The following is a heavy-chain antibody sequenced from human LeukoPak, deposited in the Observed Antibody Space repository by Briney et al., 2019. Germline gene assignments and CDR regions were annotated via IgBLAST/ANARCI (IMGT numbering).Heavy chain of an antibody. Sequence: GASVKVSCKASGYTFTSYGISWVRQAPGQGLEWMGWISAYNGNTNYAQKLQGRVTMTTDTSTSTAYMEPRSLRSDDTAVYHCARSSAAYYYDTGDWFDPWGQGTLVTVSS. J-gene: IGHJ5*02. CDR3: ARSSAAYYYDTGDWFDP. CDR2: ISAYNGNT. CDR1: GYTFTSYG. V-gene: IGHV1-18*01. D-gene: IGHD3-22*01.